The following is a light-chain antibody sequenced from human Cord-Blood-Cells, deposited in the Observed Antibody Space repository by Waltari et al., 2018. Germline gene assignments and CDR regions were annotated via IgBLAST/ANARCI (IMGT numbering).Light chain of an antibody. CDR2: GNS. CDR1: SSNIGAGSD. V-gene: IGLV1-40*01. CDR3: QSYDSSLSGYV. J-gene: IGLJ1*01. Sequence: QSVLTQPPSVSGAPGQRVTISYTGSSSNIGAGSDVHWYQQLPGQAPKLLISGNSNRPSGVRDRFSGSKSGTSASLAITGLQAEDEADYYCQSYDSSLSGYVFGTGTKVTVL.